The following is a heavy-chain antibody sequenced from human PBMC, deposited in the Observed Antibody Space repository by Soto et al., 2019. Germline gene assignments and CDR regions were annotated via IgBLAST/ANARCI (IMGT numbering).Heavy chain of an antibody. CDR1: GFTFSSYG. V-gene: IGHV3-30*18. CDR3: AKGGCSSTSCHLQPPFVRYYYMDV. J-gene: IGHJ6*03. D-gene: IGHD2-2*01. CDR2: ISYDGSNK. Sequence: GGSLRLSCAASGFTFSSYGMHWVRQAPGKGLEWVAVISYDGSNKYYADSVKGRFTISRDNSKNTLYLQMNSLRAEDTAVYYCAKGGCSSTSCHLQPPFVRYYYMDVWGKGTTVTVSS.